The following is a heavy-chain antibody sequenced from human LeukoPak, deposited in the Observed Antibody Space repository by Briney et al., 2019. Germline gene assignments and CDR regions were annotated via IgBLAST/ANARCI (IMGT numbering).Heavy chain of an antibody. V-gene: IGHV3-21*05. Sequence: GGSLRLSCAASGFTFSNYAMSWVRQAPGKGLEWVAYTSRGGSDISYADSAKGRFTISSDIASNTLYLQMNSLRVEDTAVYFCVRARLIRLENFFDYWGQGTLVTVSS. CDR3: VRARLIRLENFFDY. CDR1: GFTFSNYA. D-gene: IGHD2-21*01. J-gene: IGHJ4*02. CDR2: TSRGGSDI.